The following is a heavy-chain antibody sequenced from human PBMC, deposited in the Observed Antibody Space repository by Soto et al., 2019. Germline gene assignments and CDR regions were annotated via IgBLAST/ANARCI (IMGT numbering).Heavy chain of an antibody. Sequence: QVQLVQSGAEVKKPGASVKVSCKASGYTFTSYYIRWVRQAPGQVLEWMGWISAYNGNTNYALKLQGRVTKTTDTSTSTAYMELRSLRSDDAAVYYCASDTPPADYWGQGTLVTVSS. CDR3: ASDTPPADY. CDR1: GYTFTSYY. V-gene: IGHV1-18*01. CDR2: ISAYNGNT. J-gene: IGHJ4*02.